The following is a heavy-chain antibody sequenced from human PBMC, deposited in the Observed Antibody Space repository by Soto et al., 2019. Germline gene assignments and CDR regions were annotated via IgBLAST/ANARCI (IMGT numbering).Heavy chain of an antibody. CDR2: IFYSGDT. CDR1: GASVNTGDYY. Sequence: VQLQGSGPGLVKPSQTLSLTCTVSGASVNTGDYYWSYIRQSPGKGLEWLGYIFYSGDTYYNPSLKSRATISLNTARNQISLTLTSVTDADTAVYFCVGTGTTDDLWGQGTLVNVSS. J-gene: IGHJ1*01. CDR3: VGTGTTDDL. D-gene: IGHD1-7*01. V-gene: IGHV4-30-4*01.